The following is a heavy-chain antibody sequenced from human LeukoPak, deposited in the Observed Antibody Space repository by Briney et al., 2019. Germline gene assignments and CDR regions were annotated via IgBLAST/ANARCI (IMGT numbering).Heavy chain of an antibody. CDR3: AIHSYGYRH. CDR1: GYRFTSYW. D-gene: IGHD5-18*01. CDR2: IYSGDSDT. J-gene: IGHJ4*02. Sequence: GESLKISCKGSGYRFTSYWIAWVRQMPGKGLEWMAIIYSGDSDTRYSPSFQGQVTISVDKSISTAYLQWSSLKASDTAIYYCAIHSYGYRHWGQGTLVTVSS. V-gene: IGHV5-51*01.